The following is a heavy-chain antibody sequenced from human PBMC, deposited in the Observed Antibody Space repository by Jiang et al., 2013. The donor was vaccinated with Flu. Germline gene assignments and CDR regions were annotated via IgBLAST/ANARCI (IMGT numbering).Heavy chain of an antibody. D-gene: IGHD3-9*01. CDR2: TYYRSKWYN. Sequence: QTLSLTCVISGDSVSSNSGAWNWIRQSPSRGLEWLGRTYYRSKWYNDYAVSVKSRISIKPDMSRNQFXLQLNSVTPEDTAVYYCARAPSVALTGPYPSPSYNWFRPWGQGTLVTVSS. CDR3: ARAPSVALTGPYPSPSYNWFRP. J-gene: IGHJ5*02. CDR1: GDSVSSNSGA. V-gene: IGHV6-1*01.